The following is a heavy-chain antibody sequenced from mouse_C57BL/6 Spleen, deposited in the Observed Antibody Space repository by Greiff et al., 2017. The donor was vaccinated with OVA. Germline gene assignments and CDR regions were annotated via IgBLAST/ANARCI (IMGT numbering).Heavy chain of an antibody. V-gene: IGHV14-3*01. CDR2: IDPANGNT. D-gene: IGHD2-4*01. CDR1: GFNIQNTY. Sequence: VQLQQSVAELVRPGASVKLSCTASGFNIQNTYMHWVKQRPEQGLEWIGRIDPANGNTKYAPKFQGKATITADTSSNTAYLQLSSLTSEDTAIYYCARDPSYDYDECFDYWGQGTTLTVSS. J-gene: IGHJ2*01. CDR3: ARDPSYDYDECFDY.